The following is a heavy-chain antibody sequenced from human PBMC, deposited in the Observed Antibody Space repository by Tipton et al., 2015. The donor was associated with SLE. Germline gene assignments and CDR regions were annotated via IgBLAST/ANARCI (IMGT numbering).Heavy chain of an antibody. Sequence: SLRLSCAASGFTVSSNYMSWVRQAPGKGLEWLSVIYSGSSTYYADSVQGRFTISRDNSRNALYLQMNSLRAEDTAVYYCALVVEVTGYHYQYMDVWGKGTTVTVSS. D-gene: IGHD2-15*01. J-gene: IGHJ6*03. CDR2: IYSGSST. CDR1: GFTVSSNY. V-gene: IGHV3-66*02. CDR3: ALVVEVTGYHYQYMDV.